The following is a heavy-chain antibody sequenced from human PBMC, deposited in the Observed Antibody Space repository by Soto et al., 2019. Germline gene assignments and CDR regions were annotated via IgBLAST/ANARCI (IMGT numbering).Heavy chain of an antibody. CDR2: INHSGST. CDR3: ARGGRRDGYRKTPRRFDY. J-gene: IGHJ4*02. D-gene: IGHD5-12*01. Sequence: PSETLSLTCAVYGGSLSGYYWSWIRQPPGKGLEWIGEINHSGSTNYNPSLKSRVTISVDTSKNQFSLKLSSVTAADTAVYYCARGGRRDGYRKTPRRFDYWGQGTLVTVSS. CDR1: GGSLSGYY. V-gene: IGHV4-34*01.